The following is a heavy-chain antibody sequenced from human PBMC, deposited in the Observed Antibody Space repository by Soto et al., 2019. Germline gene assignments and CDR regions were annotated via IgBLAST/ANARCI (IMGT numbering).Heavy chain of an antibody. Sequence: GGSLRLSCAASGFTFSNAWMSWVRQAPGKGLEWVGRIKSKTDGGTTDYAAPVKGRFTISRDDSKNTLYLQMNSLKTEDTAVYYCTTDPLDGGYRYYYYYMDVWGKGTTVTVSS. CDR3: TTDPLDGGYRYYYYYMDV. CDR1: GFTFSNAW. J-gene: IGHJ6*03. CDR2: IKSKTDGGTT. V-gene: IGHV3-15*01. D-gene: IGHD5-12*01.